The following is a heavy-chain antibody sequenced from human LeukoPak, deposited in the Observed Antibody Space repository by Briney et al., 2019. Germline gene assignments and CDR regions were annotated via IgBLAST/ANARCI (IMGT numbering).Heavy chain of an antibody. J-gene: IGHJ5*02. CDR1: GYTFTSYY. V-gene: IGHV1-69*02. D-gene: IGHD1-1*01. Sequence: ASVKVSCKASGYTFTSYYMHWVRQAPGQGLEWMGRIIPILGIANYAQKFQGRVTITADKSTSTAYMELSSLRSEDTAVYYCARSYKFDPWGQGTLVTVSS. CDR2: IIPILGIA. CDR3: ARSYKFDP.